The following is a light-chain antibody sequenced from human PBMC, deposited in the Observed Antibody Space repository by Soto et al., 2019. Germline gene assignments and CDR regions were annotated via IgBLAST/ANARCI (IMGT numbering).Light chain of an antibody. CDR3: QQYGVTPPNT. CDR1: QIVSSTY. CDR2: GAS. J-gene: IGKJ4*01. Sequence: EIVLTQSPGTLSLSPGERATLSCRASQIVSSTYLAWFQQKPGQAPRLLIYGASTRATGIPDRFSGSGSGTDFTLTIGGLEPEDFALYYCQQYGVTPPNTFGGGTKVEV. V-gene: IGKV3-20*01.